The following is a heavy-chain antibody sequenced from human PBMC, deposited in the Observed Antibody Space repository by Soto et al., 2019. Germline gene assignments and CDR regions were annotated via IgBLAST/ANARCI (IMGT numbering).Heavy chain of an antibody. CDR1: GGSFSGYY. CDR3: ARVSGHYDSRGYHNY. D-gene: IGHD3-22*01. Sequence: SETVSLTCAVYGGSFSGYYWSWIRQPPGKGLGWIGEINHSGSTNYNPSLKSRVTISVDTSKNQFSLKLSSVTAADTAVYYCARVSGHYDSRGYHNYWARGSSDPVSS. CDR2: INHSGST. J-gene: IGHJ4*02. V-gene: IGHV4-34*01.